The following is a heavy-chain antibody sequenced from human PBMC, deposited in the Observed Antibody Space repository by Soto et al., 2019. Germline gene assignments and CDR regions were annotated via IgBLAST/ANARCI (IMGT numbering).Heavy chain of an antibody. CDR3: ARDLTTEVRGVITLDY. CDR2: IWYDGSNK. D-gene: IGHD3-10*01. V-gene: IGHV3-33*01. J-gene: IGHJ4*02. CDR1: GFTFSSYG. Sequence: GGSLRLSCAASGFTFSSYGMHWVRQAPGKGLEWVAVIWYDGSNKYYADSVKGRFTISRDNSKNTLYLQMNSLRAEDTAVYYCARDLTTEVRGVITLDYWGQGTLVTVSS.